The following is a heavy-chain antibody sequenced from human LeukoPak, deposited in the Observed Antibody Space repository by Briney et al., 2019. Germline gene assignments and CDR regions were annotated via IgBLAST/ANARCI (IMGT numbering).Heavy chain of an antibody. Sequence: GGSLRLSCAASGFSVTSNYISWVRPAPGKGLEWVSVIYSGGSTYYADSVKGRFTISRHNSKNTLYLQMNSLRAEDTAVYYCATLGSIVWGRKGTASSLWGQGTLVTVSS. D-gene: IGHD2-21*02. CDR2: IYSGGST. CDR3: ATLGSIVWGRKGTASSL. CDR1: GFSVTSNY. V-gene: IGHV3-53*04. J-gene: IGHJ4*02.